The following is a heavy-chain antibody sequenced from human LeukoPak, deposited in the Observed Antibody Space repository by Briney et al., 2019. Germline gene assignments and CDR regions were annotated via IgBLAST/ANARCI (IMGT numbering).Heavy chain of an antibody. CDR3: AKKGERYCDSTNCSPYNWFDP. D-gene: IGHD2-2*01. CDR2: IRYDGSNK. J-gene: IGHJ5*02. CDR1: GFTFSSYG. Sequence: GGSLRLSCAASGFTFSSYGMHWVRQAPGKGLEWVAFIRYDGSNKYYADSVKGRFTISRDNSKNTLYLQMNSLRSDDTAVYYCAKKGERYCDSTNCSPYNWFDPWGQGTLVTVSS. V-gene: IGHV3-30*02.